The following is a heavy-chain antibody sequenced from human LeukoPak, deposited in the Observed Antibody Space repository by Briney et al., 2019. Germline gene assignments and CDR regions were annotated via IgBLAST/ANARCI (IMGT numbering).Heavy chain of an antibody. J-gene: IGHJ3*01. Sequence: GGSLRLSCAASGFTVSSNYMSWVRQAPGKGLEWVSVLAQCGHTYYADSVKGRFTISRDNSKNTLYLQMNDLRAEDTAVFYCARGGDIVGATTSAFDLWGQGTMVRLST. V-gene: IGHV3-53*01. CDR2: LAQCGHT. CDR1: GFTVSSNY. CDR3: ARGGDIVGATTSAFDL. D-gene: IGHD1-26*01.